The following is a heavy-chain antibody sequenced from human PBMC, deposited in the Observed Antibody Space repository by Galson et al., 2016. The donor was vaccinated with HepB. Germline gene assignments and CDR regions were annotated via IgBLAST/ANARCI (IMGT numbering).Heavy chain of an antibody. Sequence: PALVKPTQTLTLTCTFSGFSLSTTTVGVAWIRQPPGKALEWLALIYWDDDKRYSPSLKSRLTITKDTSKNQVVLTITNMDPVDTATYYCAHSASDYDDVGRGSRFDPGGQGTLVTVSS. CDR3: AHSASDYDDVGRGSRFDP. CDR1: GFSLSTTTVG. V-gene: IGHV2-5*02. D-gene: IGHD4/OR15-4a*01. J-gene: IGHJ5*02. CDR2: IYWDDDK.